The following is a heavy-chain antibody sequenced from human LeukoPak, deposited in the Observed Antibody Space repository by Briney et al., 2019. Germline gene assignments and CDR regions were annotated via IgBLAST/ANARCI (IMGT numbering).Heavy chain of an antibody. V-gene: IGHV4-59*01. CDR1: GGSISSYY. Sequence: AETLSLTCTVSGGSISSYYWSWIRQPPGEGLEWIGYIYYSGSTNYNPSLKSRVTLSVDTSKNQFSLKLSSVTAADTAVYYCARETTVTALDYWGQGTLVTVSS. CDR2: IYYSGST. CDR3: ARETTVTALDY. J-gene: IGHJ4*02. D-gene: IGHD4-17*01.